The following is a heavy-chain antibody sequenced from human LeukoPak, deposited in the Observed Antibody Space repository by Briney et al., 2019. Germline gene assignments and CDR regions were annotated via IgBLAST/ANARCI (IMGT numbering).Heavy chain of an antibody. CDR2: IYFSGST. J-gene: IGHJ4*02. CDR3: ARALGNYAYFDY. Sequence: SETLSLTCTVSGASINNYWWSWLRQPPGKGLEWIGYIYFSGSTSYNPSLKSRVTISLDTSKNQFSLKLTSVTAADTAVYYCARALGNYAYFDYWGQGTLVTVSS. D-gene: IGHD1-7*01. CDR1: GASINNYW. V-gene: IGHV4-59*01.